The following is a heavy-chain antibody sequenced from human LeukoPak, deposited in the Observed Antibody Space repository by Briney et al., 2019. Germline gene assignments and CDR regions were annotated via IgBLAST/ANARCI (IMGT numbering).Heavy chain of an antibody. V-gene: IGHV3-64*05. CDR1: GFTFSSYP. J-gene: IGHJ4*02. Sequence: GGSLRLSCSASGFTFSSYPMHWVRQASGKGLEYVSGIRSNGGSTYYADSVKGRFTISRDNSKNTLYVQMSSLRAEDTAVYYCARTYYYDISGYFNFWGQGTLVTVSS. D-gene: IGHD3-22*01. CDR3: ARTYYYDISGYFNF. CDR2: IRSNGGST.